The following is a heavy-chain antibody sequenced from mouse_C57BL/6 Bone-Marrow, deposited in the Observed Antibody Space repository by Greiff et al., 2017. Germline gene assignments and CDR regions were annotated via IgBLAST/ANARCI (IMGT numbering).Heavy chain of an antibody. CDR3: TRSTVVVDYFDY. V-gene: IGHV1-15*01. Sequence: VQLQQSGAELVRPGASVTLSCKASGYKFTDYEMHWVKKTPVHGLEWIGAIDPETGGTAYNQKFKGKAILTADKSSSTAYMELRSLTSEDSAVYYCTRSTVVVDYFDYWGQGTTLTVSS. J-gene: IGHJ2*01. CDR1: GYKFTDYE. CDR2: IDPETGGT. D-gene: IGHD1-1*01.